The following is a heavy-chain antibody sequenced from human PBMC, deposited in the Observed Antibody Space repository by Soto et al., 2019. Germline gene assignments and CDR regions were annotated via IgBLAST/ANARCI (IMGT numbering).Heavy chain of an antibody. D-gene: IGHD1-1*01. CDR2: INAGDGNT. V-gene: IGHV1-3*01. CDR1: GYTFGDYA. J-gene: IGHJ5*01. CDR3: ARDIGNSGHNWFDS. Sequence: QVQLVQSGSEVKKPGASVKVSCKASGYTFGDYAMHWVRQAPGQRLEWMGWINAGDGNTKYSQKFQDRVTITRDTSATTAYMELSSLISEDTAVYYCARDIGNSGHNWFDSWGQGTLVTVSS.